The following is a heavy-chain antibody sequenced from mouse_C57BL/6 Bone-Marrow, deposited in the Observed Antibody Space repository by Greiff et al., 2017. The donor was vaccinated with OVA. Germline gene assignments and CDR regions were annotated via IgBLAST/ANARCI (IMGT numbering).Heavy chain of an antibody. V-gene: IGHV1-80*01. CDR3: ARWGYGSSSYWYFDV. CDR1: GYAFSSYW. D-gene: IGHD1-1*01. CDR2: IYPGDGDT. Sequence: QVQLKESGAELVKPGASVKISCKASGYAFSSYWMNWVKQRPGKGLEWIGQIYPGDGDTNYNGKFKGKATLTADKSSSTAYMQLSSLTSEDSAVYFCARWGYGSSSYWYFDVWGTGTTVTVSS. J-gene: IGHJ1*03.